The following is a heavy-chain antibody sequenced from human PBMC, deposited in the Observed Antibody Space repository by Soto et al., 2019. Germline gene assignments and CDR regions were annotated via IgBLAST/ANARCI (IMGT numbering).Heavy chain of an antibody. D-gene: IGHD3-16*01. Sequence: EVQLLESGGGLVQPGGSLRLSCAASGFTVSSYAMSWVRQAPGKGLXXXSVISGSGSTYSADSVKGRFTISRDSSKNTVYLQMNSLRAEHTAVYYCAKALRFTFTTGYYMDVWGRGTTVTVSS. J-gene: IGHJ6*03. CDR3: AKALRFTFTTGYYMDV. V-gene: IGHV3-23*01. CDR1: GFTVSSYA. CDR2: ISGSGST.